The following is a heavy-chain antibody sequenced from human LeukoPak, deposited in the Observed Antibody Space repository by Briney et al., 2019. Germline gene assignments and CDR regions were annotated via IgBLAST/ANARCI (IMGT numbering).Heavy chain of an antibody. D-gene: IGHD6-13*01. CDR3: AKDRGSSSSAYGMDV. Sequence: GGSLRLSCAASGFTFSRYGMHWVRQAPGRGLEWVSLISYDGATKYYADTVKGRFTISRDNPKNTLYVQINSLRAEDTAVYYCAKDRGSSSSAYGMDVWGQGTTVTVSS. J-gene: IGHJ6*02. V-gene: IGHV3-30*18. CDR2: ISYDGATK. CDR1: GFTFSRYG.